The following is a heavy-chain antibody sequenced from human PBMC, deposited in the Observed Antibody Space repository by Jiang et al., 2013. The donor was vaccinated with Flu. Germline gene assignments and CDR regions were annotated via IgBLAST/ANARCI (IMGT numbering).Heavy chain of an antibody. Sequence: IIYPGDSRTRYNPSFQGQVTMSADKSINTAYLQWSSLKASDTAMYYCARQDSHYDILTGYSAFDYWGQGTLVTVSS. CDR2: IYPGDSRT. J-gene: IGHJ4*02. V-gene: IGHV5-51*01. CDR3: ARQDSHYDILTGYSAFDY. D-gene: IGHD3-9*01.